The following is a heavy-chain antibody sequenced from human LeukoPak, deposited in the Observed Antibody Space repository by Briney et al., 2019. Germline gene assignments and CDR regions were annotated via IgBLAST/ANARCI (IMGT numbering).Heavy chain of an antibody. D-gene: IGHD6-6*01. CDR3: ARVRYSSSSWGPPYYYYYMDV. V-gene: IGHV4-39*07. CDR1: GGSISSSSYY. J-gene: IGHJ6*03. CDR2: IYYSGST. Sequence: SETLSLTCTVSGGSISSSSYYWGWIRQPPGKGLEWIGSIYYSGSTYYNPSLKSRVTISVDTSKNQFSLKLSSVTAADTAVYYCARVRYSSSSWGPPYYYYYMDVWGKGTTVTVSS.